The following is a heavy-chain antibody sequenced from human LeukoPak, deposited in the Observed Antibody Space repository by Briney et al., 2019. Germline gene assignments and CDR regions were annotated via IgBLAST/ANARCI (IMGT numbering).Heavy chain of an antibody. CDR2: ISLYNGNT. CDR3: AREMQEGSGSYMRVDY. Sequence: ASVKVSCKATGYTFIIHGISWVRQAPGQGLEWMGWISLYNGNTNYAQNLQGRVTMTTDTSTSTVYMELSSLRSEDTAVYYCAREMQEGSGSYMRVDYWGQGTLVTVSS. J-gene: IGHJ4*02. D-gene: IGHD3-10*01. CDR1: GYTFIIHG. V-gene: IGHV1-18*01.